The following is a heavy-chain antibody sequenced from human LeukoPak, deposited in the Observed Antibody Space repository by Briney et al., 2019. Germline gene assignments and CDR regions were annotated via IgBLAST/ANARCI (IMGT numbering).Heavy chain of an antibody. V-gene: IGHV3-11*01. J-gene: IGHJ4*02. Sequence: AGSLRLSCAASRFTFSDYYMSWIRQAPGKELEWVSDISSGGTTYYADSVKGRFTISRDNAQNSLYMQMNSLRAEDTAVYYCARGGLQAGGSARNDYWGQGTLVTVSS. D-gene: IGHD2-21*01. CDR1: RFTFSDYY. CDR3: ARGGLQAGGSARNDY. CDR2: ISSGGTT.